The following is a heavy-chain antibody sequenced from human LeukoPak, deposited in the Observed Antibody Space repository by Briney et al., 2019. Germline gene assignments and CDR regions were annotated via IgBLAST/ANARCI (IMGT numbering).Heavy chain of an antibody. CDR2: IYTSRST. V-gene: IGHV4-4*07. CDR1: GGSISSYY. J-gene: IGHJ4*02. CDR3: ARDLDDSSGYYNDY. Sequence: SETLSLTCTVSGGSISSYYWSWIRQPAGKGLEGIGRIYTSRSTNYNPSLKSRVPMSVDTSKNQFSLKLSSVTAADPAVYYCARDLDDSSGYYNDYWGQGTLVTVSS. D-gene: IGHD3-22*01.